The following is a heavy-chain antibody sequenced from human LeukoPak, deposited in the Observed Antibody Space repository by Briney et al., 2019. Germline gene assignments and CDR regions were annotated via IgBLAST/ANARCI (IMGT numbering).Heavy chain of an antibody. D-gene: IGHD6-13*01. CDR3: ARFRSSWGYYFDY. CDR1: GFTFSSYS. J-gene: IGHJ4*02. V-gene: IGHV3-21*01. Sequence: GGSLRLSCAASGFTFSSYSMNWVRQAPGKGLEWVSSISSSSSYIYYAGSVKGRFTISRDNAKNSLYLQMNSLRAEDTAVYYCARFRSSWGYYFDYWGQGTLVTVSS. CDR2: ISSSSSYI.